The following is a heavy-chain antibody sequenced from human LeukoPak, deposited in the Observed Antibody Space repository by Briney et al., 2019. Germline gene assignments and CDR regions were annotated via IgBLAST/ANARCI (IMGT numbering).Heavy chain of an antibody. J-gene: IGHJ4*02. CDR3: AKNWAFDY. D-gene: IGHD7-27*01. CDR2: ISSSRYI. Sequence: PGGSLRLSCAASGFTFSSYSVNWVRQAPGRGLEWVSSISSSRYIYYADSVKGRFTISRENSKNTLYLQMNSLRAEDTAVYYCAKNWAFDYWGQGTLVTVSS. CDR1: GFTFSSYS. V-gene: IGHV3-21*04.